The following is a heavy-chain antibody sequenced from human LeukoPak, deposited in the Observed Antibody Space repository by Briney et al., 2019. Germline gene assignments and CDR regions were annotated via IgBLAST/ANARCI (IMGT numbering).Heavy chain of an antibody. CDR1: GFTFSSYG. D-gene: IGHD4-17*01. CDR2: IRYDGSNK. CDR3: AKAATVTTNYMDV. V-gene: IGHV3-30*02. J-gene: IGHJ6*03. Sequence: PGGSLRLSCAASGFTFSSYGMHWVRQAPGKGLEWVAFIRYDGSNKYYADSVKGRFTISRDNSKNTLYLQMNSLRAEDTAVYYCAKAATVTTNYMDVWGKGTTVTVSS.